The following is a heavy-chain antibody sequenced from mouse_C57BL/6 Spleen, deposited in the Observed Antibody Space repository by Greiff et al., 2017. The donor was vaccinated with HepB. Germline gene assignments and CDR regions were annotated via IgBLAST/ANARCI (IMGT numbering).Heavy chain of an antibody. CDR2: IYPGSGST. V-gene: IGHV1-55*01. CDR1: GYTFTSYW. CDR3: ARMGPYDYGGDPYAMDY. Sequence: QVQLQQPGAELVKPGASVKMSCKASGYTFTSYWITWVKQRPGQGLEWIGDIYPGSGSTNYNEKFKSKATLTVDTSSSTAYMQLSSLTSEDSAVYYCARMGPYDYGGDPYAMDYWGQGTSVTVSS. D-gene: IGHD2-4*01. J-gene: IGHJ4*01.